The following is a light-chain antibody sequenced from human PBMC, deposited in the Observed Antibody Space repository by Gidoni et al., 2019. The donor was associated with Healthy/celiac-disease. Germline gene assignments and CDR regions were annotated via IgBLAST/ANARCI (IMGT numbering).Light chain of an antibody. Sequence: EIVMTQSPATLSVSPGETATLSCRASQSVSNNLAWYQQKPGQATRLLIYGASTRATGIPARFSGSGSGTEFTLTISSLQYEDFAVYYCQQYNNWPPYTFGQGTKLEIK. CDR2: GAS. J-gene: IGKJ2*01. V-gene: IGKV3-15*01. CDR3: QQYNNWPPYT. CDR1: QSVSNN.